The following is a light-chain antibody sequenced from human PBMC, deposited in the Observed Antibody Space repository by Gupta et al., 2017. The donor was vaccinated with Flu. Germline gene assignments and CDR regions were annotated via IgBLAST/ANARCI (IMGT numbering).Light chain of an antibody. CDR1: QGISSY. CDR2: AAS. J-gene: IGKJ4*01. CDR3: QHRNSSPLT. V-gene: IGKV1-9*01. Sequence: PSFLSASVGDIVTITCRASQGISSYLAWYQQKPGEAPKPLIYAASTVKSGVPSRFSGSGSGTEFTLTISSRQPEDFATYYCQHRNSSPLTFGRGTKVEIK.